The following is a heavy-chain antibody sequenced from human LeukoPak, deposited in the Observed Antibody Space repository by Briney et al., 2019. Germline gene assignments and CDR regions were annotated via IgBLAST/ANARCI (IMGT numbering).Heavy chain of an antibody. CDR1: GFTFNSYS. CDR2: ISYDGSNK. D-gene: IGHD2-2*01. V-gene: IGHV3-30*04. Sequence: GGSLRLSCAASGFTFNSYSIHWVRQAPGKGLEWVAVISYDGSNKYYADSVKGRFTISRDNSKNTLDLQMNSLRAEDTAVYYCARGSVPAAQGYFDYWGQGTLVTVSS. J-gene: IGHJ4*02. CDR3: ARGSVPAAQGYFDY.